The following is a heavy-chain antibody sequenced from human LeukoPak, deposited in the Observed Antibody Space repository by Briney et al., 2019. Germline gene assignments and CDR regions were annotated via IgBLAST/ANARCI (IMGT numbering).Heavy chain of an antibody. CDR3: ARESYSSGWYPGGAFDI. CDR1: GGSMSSYY. Sequence: SETLSLTCSVSGGSMSSYYWSWIRQPAGKGLEWIGSIYYSGSTYYNPSLKSRVTISVDTSKNQFSLQLNSVTPEDTAVYYCARESYSSGWYPGGAFDIWGQGTMVTVSS. CDR2: IYYSGST. V-gene: IGHV4-59*05. J-gene: IGHJ3*02. D-gene: IGHD6-19*01.